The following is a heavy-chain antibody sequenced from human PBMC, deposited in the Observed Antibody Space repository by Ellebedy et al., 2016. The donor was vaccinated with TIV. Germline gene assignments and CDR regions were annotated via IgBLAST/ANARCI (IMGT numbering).Heavy chain of an antibody. CDR2: IWYDGSNK. J-gene: IGHJ3*02. V-gene: IGHV3-33*01. Sequence: GESLKISCAASGFTFSSYGMHWVRQAPGKGLEWVAVIWYDGSNKYYADSVKGRFTISRDNSKNTLYLQMNSLRAEDTAVYYCARELARRDAFDIWGQGTMVTVSS. D-gene: IGHD5-12*01. CDR1: GFTFSSYG. CDR3: ARELARRDAFDI.